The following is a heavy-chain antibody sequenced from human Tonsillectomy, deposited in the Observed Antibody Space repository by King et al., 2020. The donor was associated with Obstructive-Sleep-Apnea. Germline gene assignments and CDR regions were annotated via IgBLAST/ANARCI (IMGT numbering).Heavy chain of an antibody. CDR1: GGSISSSSYY. Sequence: MQLQESGPGLVKPSETLSLTCTVSGGSISSSSYYWGCIRQPPGKGLEWIGSIYYSGSTYYNPSLKSRVTISVDTSKNQFSLKLSSVTAADTAVYYCARAYKLELRALDYWGQGTLVTVSS. CDR2: IYYSGST. V-gene: IGHV4-39*07. CDR3: ARAYKLELRALDY. D-gene: IGHD1-7*01. J-gene: IGHJ4*02.